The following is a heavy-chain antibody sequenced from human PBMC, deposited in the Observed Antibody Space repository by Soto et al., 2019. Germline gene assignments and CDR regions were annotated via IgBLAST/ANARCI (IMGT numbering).Heavy chain of an antibody. Sequence: EVQLVESGGGLVQPGGSLRLSCAASGFTFSSYWMHWVRQAPGKGLVWVSRINSDGSSTSYADSVKGRFTISRDNAKNTLYLQMNSLRAVDTAVYYCARVYDSSSWGYYYYYYMDVWGKGTTVTVSS. J-gene: IGHJ6*03. V-gene: IGHV3-74*01. D-gene: IGHD6-13*01. CDR2: INSDGSST. CDR1: GFTFSSYW. CDR3: ARVYDSSSWGYYYYYYMDV.